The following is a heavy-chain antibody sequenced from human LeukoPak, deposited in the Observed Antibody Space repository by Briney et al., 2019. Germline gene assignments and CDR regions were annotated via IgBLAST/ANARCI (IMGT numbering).Heavy chain of an antibody. V-gene: IGHV3-21*01. J-gene: IGHJ6*03. CDR3: AREAGATSDYYYYYMDV. CDR2: ISSSSSYI. D-gene: IGHD1-26*01. CDR1: GFTFSSYS. Sequence: PGGSLRLSCAASGFTFSSYSMNWVRQAPGKGLEWVSSISSSSSYIYYADSVKGRFTISRDNAKNSLYLQMNSLRAEDTAVYYCAREAGATSDYYYYYMDVWGKGTTVTVSS.